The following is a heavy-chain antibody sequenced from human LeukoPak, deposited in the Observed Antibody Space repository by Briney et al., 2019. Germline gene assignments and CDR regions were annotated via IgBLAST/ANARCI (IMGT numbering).Heavy chain of an antibody. CDR2: ISGSGGST. J-gene: IGHJ4*02. V-gene: IGHV3-23*01. Sequence: PGGSLRLSCAASGFTFSSYAMSWVRQPPGKGLEWVSAISGSGGSTYYADSVKGRFTISRDNSKNTLYLQMNSVRAEDTAVYYCALTYYYDSSGYYYGDFDYWGQGTLVTVSS. CDR1: GFTFSSYA. CDR3: ALTYYYDSSGYYYGDFDY. D-gene: IGHD3-22*01.